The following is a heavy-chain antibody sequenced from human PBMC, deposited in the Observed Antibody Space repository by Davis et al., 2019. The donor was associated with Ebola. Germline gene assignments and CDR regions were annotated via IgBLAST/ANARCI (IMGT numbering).Heavy chain of an antibody. D-gene: IGHD4-17*01. V-gene: IGHV1-18*01. J-gene: IGHJ4*02. CDR3: ARDHPDYGDYGGADY. CDR2: ISAYNGNT. CDR1: GYTFTSYG. Sequence: AASVKVSCKASGYTFTSYGISWVRQAPGQGLEWMGWISAYNGNTNYAQKFQGRVTITADESTNTAYMERSSLRSEDTAVYYCARDHPDYGDYGGADYWGQGTLVTVSS.